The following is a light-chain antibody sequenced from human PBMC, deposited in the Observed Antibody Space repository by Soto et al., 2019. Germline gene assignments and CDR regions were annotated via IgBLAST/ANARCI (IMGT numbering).Light chain of an antibody. CDR3: QQYYSTPRT. J-gene: IGKJ1*01. Sequence: DIVMTQSPDSLAVSLGERATINCKYSQSVLYSSNNKNYLAWYQQKPGQPPKLLIYWASTRESGVPDRFSGSGTGTDFTPTISSLQAEDVAFYYCQQYYSTPRTFGQGTKVEIK. CDR1: QSVLYSSNNKNY. V-gene: IGKV4-1*01. CDR2: WAS.